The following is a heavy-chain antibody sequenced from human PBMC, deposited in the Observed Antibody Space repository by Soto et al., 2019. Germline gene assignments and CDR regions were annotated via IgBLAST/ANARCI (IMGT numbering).Heavy chain of an antibody. J-gene: IGHJ4*02. D-gene: IGHD2-15*01. V-gene: IGHV3-21*01. CDR3: ARDTKYCNGASCLLPFDY. CDR2: ISSSSNYI. CDR1: GFTFRTYT. Sequence: PGGSLRLSCAASGFTFRTYTLNWVRQAPGKGLEWVSSISSSSNYIYYADSVKGRFTISRDNAKNSLYLQMNSLRAEDTAVYFCARDTKYCNGASCLLPFDYWGQGTLVTVPQ.